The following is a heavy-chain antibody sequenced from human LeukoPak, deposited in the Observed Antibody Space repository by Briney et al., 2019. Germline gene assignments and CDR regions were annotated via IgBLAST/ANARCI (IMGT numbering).Heavy chain of an antibody. CDR3: AKAIHSSSSGVVDY. V-gene: IGHV3-30-3*01. CDR1: GFTFSSYA. J-gene: IGHJ4*02. CDR2: ISYDGSNE. D-gene: IGHD6-6*01. Sequence: GRSLRLSCAASGFTFSSYAMHWVRQAPGKGLEWVSGISYDGSNEYYADSVKGRFTISRDNSKNTLYLQMNSLRAEDTAVYYCAKAIHSSSSGVVDYWGQGTLVTVSS.